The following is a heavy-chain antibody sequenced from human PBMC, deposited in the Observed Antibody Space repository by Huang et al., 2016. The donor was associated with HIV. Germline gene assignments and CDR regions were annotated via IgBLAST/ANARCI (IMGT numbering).Heavy chain of an antibody. J-gene: IGHJ5*01. D-gene: IGHD2-8*02. V-gene: IGHV1-3*01. CDR1: GYVFSNYA. CDR3: ARGGHPLNRVVLVQTWFDS. CDR2: INGGNGNI. Sequence: QVYLAQSGIEVKTPGASVKTSPGVSLQVSGTTSGYVFSNYAIPWLRQSPGERVEWMGGINGGNGNIKVARKFQGRLNITRDTPATTVFMHLSALTTEDTAVYYCARGGHPLNRVVLVQTWFDSWGPGTAVSVSS.